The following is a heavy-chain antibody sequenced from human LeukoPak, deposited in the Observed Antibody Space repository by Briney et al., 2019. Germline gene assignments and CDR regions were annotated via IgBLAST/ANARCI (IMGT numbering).Heavy chain of an antibody. CDR2: IYTSGST. D-gene: IGHD6-13*01. CDR1: GGSISSGSYY. V-gene: IGHV4-61*02. J-gene: IGHJ4*02. Sequence: SQTLSLTCTVSGGSISSGSYYWSWIRQPAGKGLEWIGRIYTSGSTNYNPSLKSRVTISVDTSKNRFSLKLSSVTAADTAVYYCARIAAGCVDYWGQGTLVTVSS. CDR3: ARIAAGCVDY.